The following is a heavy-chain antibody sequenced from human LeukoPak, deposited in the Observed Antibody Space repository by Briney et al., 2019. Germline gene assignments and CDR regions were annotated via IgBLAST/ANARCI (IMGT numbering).Heavy chain of an antibody. CDR3: ARSARGYSYGHDY. D-gene: IGHD5-18*01. CDR2: IIPILGIA. J-gene: IGHJ4*02. V-gene: IGHV1-69*02. Sequence: SVKVSCKASGGTFSSYTISWVRQAPGQGLEWMGRIIPILGIANYAQKFQGRVTITADKSTSTAYMELSSLRSEDTAVNYCARSARGYSYGHDYWGQGTLVTVSS. CDR1: GGTFSSYT.